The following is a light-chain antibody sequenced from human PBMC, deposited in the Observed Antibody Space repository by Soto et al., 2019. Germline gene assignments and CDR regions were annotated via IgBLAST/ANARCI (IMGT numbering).Light chain of an antibody. CDR1: QNINNY. Sequence: IQMTQPPSSLSASVGDRVTITCQASQNINNYLNWYQQKPGRAPKLLIYDASNLEAGVPSRFRGSGSGTDFTFTISRLKPEDIATYYCQQYENLPTFGQGTRLEIK. J-gene: IGKJ5*01. CDR2: DAS. V-gene: IGKV1-33*01. CDR3: QQYENLPT.